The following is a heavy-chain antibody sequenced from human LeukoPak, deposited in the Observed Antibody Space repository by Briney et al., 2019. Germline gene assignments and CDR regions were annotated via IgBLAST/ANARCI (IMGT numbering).Heavy chain of an antibody. CDR3: ARITTSRNYYFDY. Sequence: SETLSLTCTVSGGSISSSSYYWGWIRQPPGKGLEWIGSIYYSGSTYYNPSLKSRVTIFVDTSKTQFSLKLSSVTAADTAVYYCARITTSRNYYFDYWGQGTLVTVSS. V-gene: IGHV4-39*01. CDR2: IYYSGST. D-gene: IGHD4-17*01. J-gene: IGHJ4*02. CDR1: GGSISSSSYY.